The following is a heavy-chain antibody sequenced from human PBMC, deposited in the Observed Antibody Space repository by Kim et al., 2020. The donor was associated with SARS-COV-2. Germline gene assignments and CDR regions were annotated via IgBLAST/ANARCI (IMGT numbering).Heavy chain of an antibody. CDR2: INPSGGT. D-gene: IGHD5-18*01. CDR3: ARDSSRGYTNGYGLYAFDM. J-gene: IGHJ3*02. CDR1: GDTFTKYY. V-gene: IGHV1-46*01. Sequence: ASVKVSCKAPGDTFTKYYMHWVRQAPGQGLQWMGIINPSGGTVYAQEFQGRVTMTRDTATTTLYMELSSLSSEDTAASFCARDSSRGYTNGYGLYAFDMW.